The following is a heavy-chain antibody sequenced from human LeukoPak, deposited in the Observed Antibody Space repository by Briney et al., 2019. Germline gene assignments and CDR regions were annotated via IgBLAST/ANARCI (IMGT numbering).Heavy chain of an antibody. J-gene: IGHJ6*02. Sequence: GSLRLSCAASGFTFSSSWMSWVRQAPGKGLEWVANIKQDGSEKYYVDSVKGRFTISRDNAKNSLYLQMNSLRAEDTAVYYCARVLGYYDILTGYYNFYGMDVWGQGTTVTVSS. CDR1: GFTFSSSW. D-gene: IGHD3-9*01. CDR2: IKQDGSEK. CDR3: ARVLGYYDILTGYYNFYGMDV. V-gene: IGHV3-7*01.